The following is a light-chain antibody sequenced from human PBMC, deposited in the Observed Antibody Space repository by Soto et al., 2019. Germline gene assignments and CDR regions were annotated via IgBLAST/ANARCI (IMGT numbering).Light chain of an antibody. Sequence: EIVLTQSPGTLSLSPVERATLSCRSSQSVSSSYLAWYQQKPGQAPRLLMSAASSRATGIPDRFSGSGSGTDFTLTISRLEAEDFAVYYCQQSSSSPITFGQGTRLEIK. CDR1: QSVSSSY. CDR2: AAS. V-gene: IGKV3-20*01. CDR3: QQSSSSPIT. J-gene: IGKJ5*01.